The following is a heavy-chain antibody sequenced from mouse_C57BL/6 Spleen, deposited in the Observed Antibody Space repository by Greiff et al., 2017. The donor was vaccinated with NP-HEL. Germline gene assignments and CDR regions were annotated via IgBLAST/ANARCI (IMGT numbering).Heavy chain of an antibody. CDR1: GYAFSSSW. Sequence: QVQLQQSGPELVKPGASVKISCKASGYAFSSSWMNWVKQRPGKGLEWIGRIYPGDGDTNYNRKFKGKATLTADKSSSTAYMQLSSLTSEDSAVYFCARDWVYYFDYWGQGTTLTVSS. V-gene: IGHV1-82*01. CDR3: ARDWVYYFDY. J-gene: IGHJ2*01. D-gene: IGHD4-1*01. CDR2: IYPGDGDT.